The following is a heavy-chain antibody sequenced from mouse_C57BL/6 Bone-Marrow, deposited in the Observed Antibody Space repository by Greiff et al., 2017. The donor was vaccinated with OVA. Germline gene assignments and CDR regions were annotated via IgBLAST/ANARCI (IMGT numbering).Heavy chain of an antibody. J-gene: IGHJ4*01. CDR1: GFTFSDYG. V-gene: IGHV5-17*01. CDR2: ISSGSSTI. CDR3: ARKRLRNYYAMDY. D-gene: IGHD2-4*01. Sequence: EVKVEESGGGLVKPGGSLKLSCAASGFTFSDYGMHWVRQAPEKGLEWVAYISSGSSTIYYADTVKGRFTISRDNAKNTLFLQMTSLRSEDTAMYYCARKRLRNYYAMDYWGQGTSVTVSS.